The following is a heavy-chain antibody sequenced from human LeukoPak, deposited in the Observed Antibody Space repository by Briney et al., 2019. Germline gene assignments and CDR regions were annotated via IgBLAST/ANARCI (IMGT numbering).Heavy chain of an antibody. Sequence: SETLSLTCTVSGGSISSYYWSWIRQPPGKGLEWIGYIYYSGSTNYNPSLKSRVTISVDTSKNQFSLKLSSVTAADTAVYYCARDPGTPYSSSWYRGAFDIWGQGTMVTVSS. J-gene: IGHJ3*02. CDR3: ARDPGTPYSSSWYRGAFDI. V-gene: IGHV4-59*01. D-gene: IGHD6-13*01. CDR2: IYYSGST. CDR1: GGSISSYY.